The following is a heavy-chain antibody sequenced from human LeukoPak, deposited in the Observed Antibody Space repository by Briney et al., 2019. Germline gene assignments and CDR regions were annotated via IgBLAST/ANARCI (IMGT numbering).Heavy chain of an antibody. V-gene: IGHV1-2*02. D-gene: IGHD2-2*01. CDR3: ARVIVVVPAAKGRNAFDI. J-gene: IGHJ3*02. CDR1: GYTFTGYY. Sequence: ASVKVSCKVSGYTFTGYYMHWVRQAPGQGLEWMGWINPNSGGTNYAQKFQGRVTMTRDTSISTAYMELSRLRSDDTAVYYCARVIVVVPAAKGRNAFDIWGQGTMVTVSS. CDR2: INPNSGGT.